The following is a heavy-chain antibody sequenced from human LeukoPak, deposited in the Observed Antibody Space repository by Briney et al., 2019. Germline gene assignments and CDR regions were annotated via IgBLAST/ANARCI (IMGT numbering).Heavy chain of an antibody. J-gene: IGHJ5*02. CDR2: INPSGGTT. D-gene: IGHD4-17*01. CDR3: ARDATVIIPKNYFDP. V-gene: IGHV1-46*01. CDR1: GYTLTELS. Sequence: GASVKVSCKVSGYTLTELSMHWVRQAPGQGLEWMGIINPSGGTTSYAQKFQGRITMTRDTSTSTVYMELSSLRSEDTAVYYCARDATVIIPKNYFDPWGQGTLVTVSS.